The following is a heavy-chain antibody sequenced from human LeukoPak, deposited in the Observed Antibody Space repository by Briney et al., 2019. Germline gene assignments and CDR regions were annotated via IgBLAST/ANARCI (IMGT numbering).Heavy chain of an antibody. J-gene: IGHJ4*02. CDR1: VFTFSSYN. V-gene: IGHV3-64D*06. CDR2: ITNYGGNT. D-gene: IGHD3-9*01. CDR3: VIVRGYFDSSGSGY. Sequence: QAGGSLRLSCSASVFTFSSYNIHWVREATGEGLEFVSAITNYGGNTYYADSVKRRFTISRDNSKHTVYLQMSSLRAEDTAEYYCVIVRGYFDSSGSGYWGQGTLVTVSS.